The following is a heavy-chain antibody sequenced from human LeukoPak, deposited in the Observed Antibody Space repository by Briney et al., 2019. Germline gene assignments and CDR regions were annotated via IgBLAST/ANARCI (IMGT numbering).Heavy chain of an antibody. J-gene: IGHJ4*02. CDR1: GFTFSSYD. CDR2: IGAAGEM. D-gene: IGHD5-24*01. V-gene: IGHV3-13*04. CDR3: ARVRGMANDY. Sequence: GGSLRLSCAASGFTFSSYDMHWVRQATGKGLEWVSTIGAAGEMFYPGSVKGRFTISRDNAKNSLYLQMNSLRAEDTAVYYCARVRGMANDYWGQGTLVTVSS.